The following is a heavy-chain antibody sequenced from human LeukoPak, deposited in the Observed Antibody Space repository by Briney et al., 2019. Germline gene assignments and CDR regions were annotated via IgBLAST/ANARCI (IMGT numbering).Heavy chain of an antibody. Sequence: SETLSLTCAVYGGSFNGYYWSWIRQPPGKGLEWIGEINHSGSTNYNPSLKSRVTISVDMSNNQFSLKLSSVTAADTAVYYCVRGNYCSGGSCYHNYYYYMDVWGKGTTVTVSS. J-gene: IGHJ6*03. CDR2: INHSGST. D-gene: IGHD2-15*01. CDR3: VRGNYCSGGSCYHNYYYYMDV. V-gene: IGHV4-34*01. CDR1: GGSFNGYY.